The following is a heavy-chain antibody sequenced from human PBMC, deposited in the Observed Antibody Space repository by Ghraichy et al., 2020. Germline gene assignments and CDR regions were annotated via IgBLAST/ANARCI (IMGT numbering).Heavy chain of an antibody. CDR3: ARRRQMWSAAEGDAFDI. V-gene: IGHV4-34*01. CDR1: VGSFSGYY. CDR2: INPTGTT. D-gene: IGHD2-21*01. Sequence: SETLSLTCAVYVGSFSGYYWSWIRQPPGKRLEWIGEINPTGTTNNSPSLKSRLTMLVDTSKNQFSLKLKSVTAADTAMYYCARRRQMWSAAEGDAFDIWGQGTMVTVSS. J-gene: IGHJ3*02.